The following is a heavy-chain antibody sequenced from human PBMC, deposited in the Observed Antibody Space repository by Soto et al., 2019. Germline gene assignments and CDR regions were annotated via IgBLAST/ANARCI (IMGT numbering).Heavy chain of an antibody. D-gene: IGHD5-12*01. CDR3: ASQYSGSSYYYYGMDV. J-gene: IGHJ6*02. V-gene: IGHV1-3*01. CDR1: GYTFTSYA. Sequence: ASVKVSCKASGYTFTSYAMHWVRQAPGQRLEWMGWINAGNGNTKYSQKFQGRVTITRDTSASTAYMELSSLRSEDTAVYYCASQYSGSSYYYYGMDVWGQGTTVTVSS. CDR2: INAGNGNT.